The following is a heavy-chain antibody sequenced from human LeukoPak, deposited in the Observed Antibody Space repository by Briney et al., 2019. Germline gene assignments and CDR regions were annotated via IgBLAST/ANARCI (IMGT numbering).Heavy chain of an antibody. D-gene: IGHD6-13*01. Sequence: SETLSLTCTVSGGSISSGSYYWSWIRQPAGKGLEWIGRIYTSGSTYYNPSLKSRVTISVDTSKNQFSLKLSSVTAADTAVYYCARPVLLGGIYYFDYWGQGTLVTVSS. V-gene: IGHV4-61*02. CDR2: IYTSGST. CDR1: GGSISSGSYY. J-gene: IGHJ4*02. CDR3: ARPVLLGGIYYFDY.